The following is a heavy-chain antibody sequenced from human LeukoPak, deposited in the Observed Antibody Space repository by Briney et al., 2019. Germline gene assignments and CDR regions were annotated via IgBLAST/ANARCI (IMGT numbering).Heavy chain of an antibody. V-gene: IGHV4-39*01. CDR2: IYYSGRT. J-gene: IGHJ5*02. Sequence: SETLSLTCTVSGGSIGSGYSYWGWISQPPGKGLEWIGTIYYSGRTYYHPSLKSRLTISVDTSKNQFSLKLTSVTAADTAVYYCARGYTYDFSWFDPWGQGTLVTVSS. D-gene: IGHD5-18*01. CDR1: GGSIGSGYSY. CDR3: ARGYTYDFSWFDP.